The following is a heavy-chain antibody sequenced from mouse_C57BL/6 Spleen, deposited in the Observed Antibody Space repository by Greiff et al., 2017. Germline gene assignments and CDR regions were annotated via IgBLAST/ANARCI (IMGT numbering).Heavy chain of an antibody. CDR3: TRAITTGALYAMDY. D-gene: IGHD1-1*01. V-gene: IGHV1-15*01. CDR1: GYTFTDYE. CDR2: IDPETGGT. Sequence: QVQLKQSGAELVRPGASVTLSCKASGYTFTDYEMHWVKQTPVHGLEWIGAIDPETGGTAYNQKFKGKAILTADKSSSTAYMELRSLTSEDSAVYYCTRAITTGALYAMDYWGQGTSVTVSS. J-gene: IGHJ4*01.